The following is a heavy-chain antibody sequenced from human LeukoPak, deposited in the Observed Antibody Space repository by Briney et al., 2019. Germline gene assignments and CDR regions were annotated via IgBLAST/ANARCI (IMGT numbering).Heavy chain of an antibody. CDR2: IYPYTGAT. Sequence: GDSVKVSCKASGYTFSGTGWYLYWLRQAPGQGLECMGWIYPYTGATHYAQKFQGRVAMTRDTSISTAYMELSRLRPDDTAVYYCARDGPAQMVDFDYWGQGTTVTVSS. CDR1: GYTFSGTGWY. CDR3: ARDGPAQMVDFDY. J-gene: IGHJ4*02. D-gene: IGHD3-10*01. V-gene: IGHV1-2*02.